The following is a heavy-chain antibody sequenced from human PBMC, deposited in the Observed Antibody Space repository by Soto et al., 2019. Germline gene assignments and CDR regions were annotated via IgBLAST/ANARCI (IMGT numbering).Heavy chain of an antibody. V-gene: IGHV4-30-4*01. CDR1: GGSISSGDYY. D-gene: IGHD5-18*01. Sequence: SETLSLTCTFSGGSISSGDYYWSWIRQPPGKGLEWIGYIYYSGSTYYNPSLKSRVTISVDTSKNQFSLKLSSVTAAETAVYYCASNSYGYTFYDYSGPGTLVTVSS. CDR2: IYYSGST. J-gene: IGHJ4*02. CDR3: ASNSYGYTFYDY.